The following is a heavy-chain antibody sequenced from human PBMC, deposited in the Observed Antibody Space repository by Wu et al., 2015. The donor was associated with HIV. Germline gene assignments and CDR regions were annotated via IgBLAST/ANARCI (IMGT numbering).Heavy chain of an antibody. V-gene: IGHV1-18*01. CDR2: ISAYNGNT. D-gene: IGHD2-2*02. J-gene: IGHJ3*02. CDR3: ARLGYCSSTSCYRGAFDI. Sequence: VQLVQSGAEVKKPGASVKVSCKASGYTFTSYGISWVRQAPGQGLEWMGWISAYNGNTNYAQKLQGRVTMTTDTSTSTAYMELRSLRSDDTAVYYCARLGYCSSTSCYRGAFDIWGQGTMVTVSS. CDR1: GYTFTSYG.